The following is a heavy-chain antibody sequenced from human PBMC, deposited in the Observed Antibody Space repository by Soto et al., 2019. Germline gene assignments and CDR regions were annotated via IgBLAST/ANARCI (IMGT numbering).Heavy chain of an antibody. J-gene: IGHJ4*02. Sequence: GASVKVSCKASAYTLINYYIHWVRQAPGQGLEWMGIISRSGDSTTYAQKFQGRVTVTRDTSTSTVYMELSGLRSEGTAVYYCVTVPPNPNHKPCFVYWGQGTLVTVSS. CDR2: ISRSGDST. CDR3: VTVPPNPNHKPCFVY. CDR1: AYTLINYY. D-gene: IGHD2-8*01. V-gene: IGHV1-46*01.